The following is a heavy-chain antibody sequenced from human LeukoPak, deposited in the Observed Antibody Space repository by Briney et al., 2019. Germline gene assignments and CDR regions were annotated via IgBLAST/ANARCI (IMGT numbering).Heavy chain of an antibody. D-gene: IGHD5-24*01. Sequence: GGSLRLSCAASGFTFSDYYMTWLRQAPGKGLEWVSYISSSGYTISYADSVKGRFTIFRDNAKNSLYLQMNSLRAEDTAVYYCARGEGIWLQNVPFDYWGQGTLVTVSS. J-gene: IGHJ4*02. CDR1: GFTFSDYY. CDR3: ARGEGIWLQNVPFDY. V-gene: IGHV3-11*01. CDR2: ISSSGYTI.